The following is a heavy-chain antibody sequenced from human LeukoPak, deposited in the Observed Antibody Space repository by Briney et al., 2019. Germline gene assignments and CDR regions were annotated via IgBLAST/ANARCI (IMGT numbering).Heavy chain of an antibody. V-gene: IGHV5-51*01. D-gene: IGHD6-13*01. Sequence: GASVKVSCKTSGYTFTSYGVTWVRQMPGKGLEWMGIIYPGDSDTRYSPSFQGQVTISADKSISTAYLQWSSLKASDTAMYYCARRVGSSIRFDPWGQGTLVTVSS. CDR1: GYTFTSYG. J-gene: IGHJ5*02. CDR3: ARRVGSSIRFDP. CDR2: IYPGDSDT.